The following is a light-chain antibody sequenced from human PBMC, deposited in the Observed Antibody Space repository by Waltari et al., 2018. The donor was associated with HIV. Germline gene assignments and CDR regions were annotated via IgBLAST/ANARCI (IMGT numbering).Light chain of an antibody. CDR1: SSDVADSTY. CDR3: CSYAGNYSYV. J-gene: IGLJ1*01. V-gene: IGLV2-11*01. Sequence: QSALTQPRSVSGSPGQSVTISCPGPSSDVADSTYVSWYRQHPGKVPKLMISDVSKRPSGVPDRFSGSRSGNTASLTISGLQAEDEADYFCCSYAGNYSYVFGSGSRVTVL. CDR2: DVS.